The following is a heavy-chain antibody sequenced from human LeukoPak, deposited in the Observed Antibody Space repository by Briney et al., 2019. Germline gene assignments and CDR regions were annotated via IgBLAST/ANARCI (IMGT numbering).Heavy chain of an antibody. V-gene: IGHV1-69*13. CDR3: ARGVDGDYPHPNPLYYYYGMDV. J-gene: IGHJ6*02. Sequence: SVKVSCKASGGTFSSYAISWVRQAPGQGLEWMGGITPIFGTANYAQKFQGRVTITADESTSTAYMELSSLRSEDTAVYYCARGVDGDYPHPNPLYYYYGMDVWGQGTTVTVSS. D-gene: IGHD4-17*01. CDR2: ITPIFGTA. CDR1: GGTFSSYA.